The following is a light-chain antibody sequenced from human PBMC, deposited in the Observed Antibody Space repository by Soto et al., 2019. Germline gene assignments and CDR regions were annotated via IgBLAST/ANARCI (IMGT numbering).Light chain of an antibody. J-gene: IGKJ5*01. CDR3: KQYKEWPPFT. Sequence: EIVMTQSPATLSVSPGETATLSCRASQSVSNNVAWYQQKPGQAPRLLILGASTRATGIPAWFSGSGSGTEFTLSISSLQSEDFAVYYCKQYKEWPPFTFGQGTRLEIK. CDR1: QSVSNN. V-gene: IGKV3-15*01. CDR2: GAS.